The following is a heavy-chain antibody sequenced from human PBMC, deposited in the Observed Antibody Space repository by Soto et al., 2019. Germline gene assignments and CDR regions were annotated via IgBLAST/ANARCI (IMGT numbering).Heavy chain of an antibody. Sequence: QVQLVESGGGVVQPGRSLRLSCAASGFTFSSYGMHWVRQAPGKGLEWVAVIWYDGSNKYYADSVKGRFTISRDNSKNTLYLQMNSLRAEDTAVYYCARGVDCSSTSCYGSEFDYWGQGTLVTVSS. V-gene: IGHV3-33*01. J-gene: IGHJ4*02. CDR3: ARGVDCSSTSCYGSEFDY. CDR1: GFTFSSYG. D-gene: IGHD2-2*01. CDR2: IWYDGSNK.